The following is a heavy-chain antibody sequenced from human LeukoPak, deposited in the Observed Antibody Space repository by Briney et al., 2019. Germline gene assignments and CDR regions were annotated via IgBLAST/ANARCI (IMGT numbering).Heavy chain of an antibody. J-gene: IGHJ4*02. CDR3: ARAIVGASIVPGSFDY. Sequence: SVKVSCKASGGTFSSYAISWVRHSPGQGLEWMVGIIPIFGTANYAQKFQGRVTITADESTSTAYMELSSLRSEDTAVYYCARAIVGASIVPGSFDYWGQGTLVTVSS. V-gene: IGHV1-69*13. CDR2: IIPIFGTA. D-gene: IGHD1-26*01. CDR1: GGTFSSYA.